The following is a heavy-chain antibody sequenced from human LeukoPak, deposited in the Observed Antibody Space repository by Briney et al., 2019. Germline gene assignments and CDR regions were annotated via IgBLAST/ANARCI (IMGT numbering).Heavy chain of an antibody. CDR2: INTDGSST. J-gene: IGHJ4*02. V-gene: IGHV3-74*01. Sequence: GGSLRLSCAASGFNLRSYWMHWVRQAPGKGLVWVSRINTDGSSTNYADSVKGRFTISRDNAKNTLYPQMNSLRAEDTAGYYCARHSRWSLYWGQGTLVTVSS. CDR3: ARHSRWSLY. CDR1: GFNLRSYW. D-gene: IGHD6-13*01.